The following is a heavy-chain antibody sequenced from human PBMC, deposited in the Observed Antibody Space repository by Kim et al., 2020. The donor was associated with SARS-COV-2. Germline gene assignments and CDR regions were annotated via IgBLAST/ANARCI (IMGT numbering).Heavy chain of an antibody. D-gene: IGHD5-18*01. J-gene: IGHJ6*02. V-gene: IGHV3-33*08. CDR1: GFTFSSYG. Sequence: GGSLRLSCGASGFTFSSYGMHWVRQAPGKGLEWVAVIWYDGSNKYYADSVKGRFTISRDNSKNTLYLQMNSLRAEDTAVYYCARDGGYSYGDSNYYYYGMDVWGQGTTVTVSS. CDR3: ARDGGYSYGDSNYYYYGMDV. CDR2: IWYDGSNK.